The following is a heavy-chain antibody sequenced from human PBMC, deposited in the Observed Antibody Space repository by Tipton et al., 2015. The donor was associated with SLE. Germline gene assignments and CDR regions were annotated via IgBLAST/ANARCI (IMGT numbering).Heavy chain of an antibody. CDR1: GGSISSGYY. J-gene: IGHJ4*02. V-gene: IGHV4-38-2*02. CDR3: ARAGRAWNLVDY. CDR2: IYHSGST. Sequence: TLSLTCTVSGGSISSGYYWGWIRQPPGKGLEWIGSIYHSGSTYYNPSLKGRVTISVDTSKNQFSLKLSSVTAADTAVYYCARAGRAWNLVDYWGQGTLVTVSS. D-gene: IGHD1-1*01.